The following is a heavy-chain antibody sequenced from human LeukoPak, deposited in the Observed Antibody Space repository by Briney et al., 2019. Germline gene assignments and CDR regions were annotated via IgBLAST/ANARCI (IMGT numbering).Heavy chain of an antibody. CDR1: GFTFSSYA. CDR3: ARDPVVPASAMDG. J-gene: IGHJ6*04. CDR2: ISYDGSNK. D-gene: IGHD2-2*01. Sequence: GSLRLSCAASGFTFSSYAMHWVRQAPGKGLEWVAVISYDGSNKYYADSVKGRFTISRDNSKNTLYLQMNSLRAEDTAVYYCARDPVVPASAMDGWGKGTTVTVSS. V-gene: IGHV3-30-3*01.